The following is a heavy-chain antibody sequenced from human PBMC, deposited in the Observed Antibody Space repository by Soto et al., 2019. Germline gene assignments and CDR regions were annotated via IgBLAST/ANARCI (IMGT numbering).Heavy chain of an antibody. CDR1: GFTFSSYV. CDR2: ISGSGGRT. Sequence: GGSLRLSCAASGFTFSSYVMSWVRQAPGKGLEWVSAISGSGGRTYYADSMKGRFTISRDNSKNTLYLQMNSLRAEDTAVYYCARPEPSMDVWGEGTTVTVSS. J-gene: IGHJ6*03. V-gene: IGHV3-23*01. CDR3: ARPEPSMDV.